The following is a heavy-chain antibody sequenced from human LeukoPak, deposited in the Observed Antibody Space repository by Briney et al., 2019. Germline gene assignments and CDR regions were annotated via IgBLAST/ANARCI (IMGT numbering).Heavy chain of an antibody. D-gene: IGHD2-21*01. CDR3: ARDQSYYGV. V-gene: IGHV3-66*01. Sequence: PGGSLRLSCAASGFTVNNNYMTWVRQAPGKGLEWVSCIYSDGSTYYADAVKGRFTISRDNSKNMLYLQMNSLRVEDTAVYYCARDQSYYGVWGQGTLVTVSS. CDR1: GFTVNNNY. J-gene: IGHJ4*02. CDR2: IYSDGST.